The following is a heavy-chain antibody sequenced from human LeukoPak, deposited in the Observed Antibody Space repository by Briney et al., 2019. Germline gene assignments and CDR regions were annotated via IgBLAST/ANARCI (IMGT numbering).Heavy chain of an antibody. CDR2: IIPIFGTA. CDR3: ERGGDEAYSYYGMDV. J-gene: IGHJ6*02. CDR1: GGTLSKYA. Sequence: ASVKVSCKASGGTLSKYAILWVRQAPGQGLEWMGGIIPIFGTANYAQKFQGRVTITADKSTSTANMELSSLRSEDTAVYYCERGGDEAYSYYGMDVWGQGTTVTVSS. V-gene: IGHV1-69*06. D-gene: IGHD3-10*01.